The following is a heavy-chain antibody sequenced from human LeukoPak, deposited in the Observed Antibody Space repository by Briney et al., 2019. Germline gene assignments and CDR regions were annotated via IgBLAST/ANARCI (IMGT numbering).Heavy chain of an antibody. CDR3: ARSGKGYSSSWYDY. J-gene: IGHJ4*02. CDR2: IYYSGST. CDR1: GGSISIYY. V-gene: IGHV4-59*01. D-gene: IGHD6-13*01. Sequence: SETLSLTCTVSGGSISIYYWSWIRQPPGKGLEWIGYIYYSGSTNYNPSLKSRVTISVDTSKNQFSLKLSSVTAADTAVYYCARSGKGYSSSWYDYWGQGTLVTVSS.